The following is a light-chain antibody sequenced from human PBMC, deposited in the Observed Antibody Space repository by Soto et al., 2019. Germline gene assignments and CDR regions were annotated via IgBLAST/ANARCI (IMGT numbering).Light chain of an antibody. Sequence: ALQMTQSPSSLSASVGDRVTITCRASPGIRNDLNWYQQKPGKAPKLLIYAASSLQSGVPSKFSGSGSGTDFTLTISSLQPEDFSTYYWLQDYNYPRTFGQGTKVEIK. J-gene: IGKJ1*01. CDR3: LQDYNYPRT. V-gene: IGKV1-6*01. CDR1: PGIRND. CDR2: AAS.